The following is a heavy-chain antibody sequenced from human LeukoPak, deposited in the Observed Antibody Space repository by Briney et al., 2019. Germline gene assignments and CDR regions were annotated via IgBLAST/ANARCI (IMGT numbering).Heavy chain of an antibody. V-gene: IGHV4-34*01. Sequence: SETLSLTCAVYGGSFSGYYWSWIRQPPGKGLEWIGEINHSGSTNYNPSLKSRVTISVDTSKNQFSLKLSSVTAADTAVYYCARHRKLRYCSGGSCYPGPFDHWGQGALVTVSS. CDR2: INHSGST. D-gene: IGHD2-15*01. CDR3: ARHRKLRYCSGGSCYPGPFDH. CDR1: GGSFSGYY. J-gene: IGHJ4*02.